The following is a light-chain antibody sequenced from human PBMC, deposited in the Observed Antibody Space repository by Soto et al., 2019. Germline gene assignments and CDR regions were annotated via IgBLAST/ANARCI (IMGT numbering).Light chain of an antibody. V-gene: IGLV2-8*01. CDR3: SSYAGSNNFV. CDR1: SSGVGAYNY. Sequence: QSALTQPPSASGSPGQSVTISCTGTSSGVGAYNYVSWYQQHPGKAPKLMIYEVSKRPSGVPDRFSGSKSGNTASLTVSGLQAEDEADYYCSSYAGSNNFVFGTGTKVTVL. CDR2: EVS. J-gene: IGLJ1*01.